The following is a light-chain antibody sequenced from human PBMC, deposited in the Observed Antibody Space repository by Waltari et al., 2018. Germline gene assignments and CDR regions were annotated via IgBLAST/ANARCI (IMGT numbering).Light chain of an antibody. Sequence: QSVLTQPPSASGTPGQRVTLSCSGSSSNIGRNVVNWYQQLPGSAPKLLIQSNNQRPSGVPDRFSGSKSGTSASLAISGLQSADEADYYCAAWDDSLNGHVVFGGGTKLTVL. V-gene: IGLV1-44*01. J-gene: IGLJ2*01. CDR1: SSNIGRNV. CDR2: SNN. CDR3: AAWDDSLNGHVV.